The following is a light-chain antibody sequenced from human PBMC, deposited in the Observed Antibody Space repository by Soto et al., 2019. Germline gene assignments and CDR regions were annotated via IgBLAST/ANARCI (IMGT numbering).Light chain of an antibody. CDR2: ENN. J-gene: IGLJ1*01. Sequence: QSVLTQPPSVSGAQGQKVTSSCSGSSSNIGNNYVSWYQQLPGTAPKLLIYENNKRPSGIPDRFSGSKSGTSATLGITGLQTGDEADYYCGTWDSSLSVFYVFGTGTNVTVL. V-gene: IGLV1-51*02. CDR3: GTWDSSLSVFYV. CDR1: SSNIGNNY.